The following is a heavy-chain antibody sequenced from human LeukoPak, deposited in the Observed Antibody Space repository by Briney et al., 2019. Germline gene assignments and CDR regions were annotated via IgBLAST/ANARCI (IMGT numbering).Heavy chain of an antibody. CDR3: ARERYDFWSGYYTYYYYYMDV. CDR1: GGSISSYY. Sequence: PSETLSLTCTVSGGSISSYYWSWIRQPAGKGLEWIGRIYTSGSTNYNPSLKSRVTMSVDTSKNQFSLKLSSVTAADTAVYYCARERYDFWSGYYTYYYYYMDVRGKGTTVTVSS. D-gene: IGHD3-3*01. V-gene: IGHV4-4*07. J-gene: IGHJ6*03. CDR2: IYTSGST.